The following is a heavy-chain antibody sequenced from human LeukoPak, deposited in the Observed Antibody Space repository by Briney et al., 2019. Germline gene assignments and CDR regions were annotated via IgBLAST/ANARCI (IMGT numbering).Heavy chain of an antibody. CDR3: ARGQRVLYDILTGYYEEDAFDI. Sequence: SETLSLTCTVSGGSLSSHYWSWIRQPPGKALKWIGYIYYSGSTNYNPSLKSRVTISVDTSKNQFSLKLSSVTAAGTAVYYCARGQRVLYDILTGYYEEDAFDIWGQGTMVTVSS. D-gene: IGHD3-9*01. V-gene: IGHV4-59*11. J-gene: IGHJ3*02. CDR1: GGSLSSHY. CDR2: IYYSGST.